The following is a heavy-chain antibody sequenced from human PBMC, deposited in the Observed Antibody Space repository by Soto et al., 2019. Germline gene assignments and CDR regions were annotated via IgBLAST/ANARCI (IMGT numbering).Heavy chain of an antibody. CDR2: IYYSGST. D-gene: IGHD1-1*01. V-gene: IGHV4-39*01. CDR1: GGSISSSSYY. CDR3: ARAAWNPRYYYYGMDV. J-gene: IGHJ6*02. Sequence: QLQLQESGPGLVKPSETLSVTCTVSGGSISSSSYYWGWIRQPPGKGLEWIGSIYYSGSTYYNPSLKSRVTISVDTSKNQFSLKLSSVTAADTAVYYCARAAWNPRYYYYGMDVWGQGTTVTVSS.